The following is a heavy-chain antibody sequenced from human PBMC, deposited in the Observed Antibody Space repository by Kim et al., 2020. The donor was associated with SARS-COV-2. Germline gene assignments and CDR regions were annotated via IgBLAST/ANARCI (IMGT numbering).Heavy chain of an antibody. CDR3: VRDRMGGAFDM. V-gene: IGHV3-48*02. CDR2: ITKSSTTI. J-gene: IGHJ3*02. Sequence: GGSLRLSCATSGFTFSAYDMNWVRQAPGKGLEWLSFITKSSTTIYYADSVEGRFTISRDNAKNSLFLQMNSLRDEYTALYYCVRDRMGGAFDMWGQGTMVTVSS. D-gene: IGHD3-16*01. CDR1: GFTFSAYD.